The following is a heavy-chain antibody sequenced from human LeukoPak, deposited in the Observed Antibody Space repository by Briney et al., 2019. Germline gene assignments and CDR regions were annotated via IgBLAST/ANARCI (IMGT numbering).Heavy chain of an antibody. J-gene: IGHJ6*02. Sequence: ASVKVSCKASGYTFTSYAMHWVRQAPGQRLEWMGWINAGNGNTKYSQKFQGRVTITRDTSASTAYMELSSLRSEDTAVYYCARDSEVRGVIGFYYYYYGMDVWGQGTTVTVSS. D-gene: IGHD3-10*01. CDR3: ARDSEVRGVIGFYYYYYGMDV. CDR1: GYTFTSYA. CDR2: INAGNGNT. V-gene: IGHV1-3*01.